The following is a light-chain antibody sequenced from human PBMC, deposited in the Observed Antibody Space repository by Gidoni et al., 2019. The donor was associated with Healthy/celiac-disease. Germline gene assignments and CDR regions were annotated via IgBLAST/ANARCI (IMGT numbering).Light chain of an antibody. J-gene: IGKJ2*01. Sequence: DIQTTQPPSSLSASVGDRVTITCRASQRISSYLTWYQQKPGKAPKLLIYAASSLQSGVPSRFSGSGSGTDFTLTISRLQPEDFATYYCQQSYSTPRTFGQGTKLEIK. CDR1: QRISSY. V-gene: IGKV1-39*01. CDR3: QQSYSTPRT. CDR2: AAS.